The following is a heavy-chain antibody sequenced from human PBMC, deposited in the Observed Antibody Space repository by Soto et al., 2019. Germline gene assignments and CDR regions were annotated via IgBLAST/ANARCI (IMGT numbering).Heavy chain of an antibody. V-gene: IGHV1-3*01. CDR3: ARDGSRAEWLLPFDP. Sequence: ASVKVSCKASGYTFTSYATHWVRQAPGQRLEWMGWINAGNGNTKYSQKFQGRVTITRDTSASTAYMELSSLRSEDTAVYYCARDGSRAEWLLPFDPWGQGTLVTVSS. D-gene: IGHD3-22*01. J-gene: IGHJ5*02. CDR2: INAGNGNT. CDR1: GYTFTSYA.